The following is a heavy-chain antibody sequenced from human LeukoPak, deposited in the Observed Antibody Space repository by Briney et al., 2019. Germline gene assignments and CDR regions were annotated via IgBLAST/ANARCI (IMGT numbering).Heavy chain of an antibody. CDR3: ARGSSTSLSSIAAVYYGMDV. V-gene: IGHV1-8*01. D-gene: IGHD6-25*01. J-gene: IGHJ6*02. CDR2: MNPNSGNT. CDR1: GHTFTSYD. Sequence: ASVKDSCKASGHTFTSYDINWVRQATGQGLEWMGWMNPNSGNTGYAQKFQGRVTMTRNTSISTAYMELSSLRSEDTAVYYCARGSSTSLSSIAAVYYGMDVWGQGTTVTVSS.